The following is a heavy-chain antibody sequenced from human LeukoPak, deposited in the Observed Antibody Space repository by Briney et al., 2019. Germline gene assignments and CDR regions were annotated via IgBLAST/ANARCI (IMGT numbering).Heavy chain of an antibody. Sequence: GASVKVSCKASGYTFTSYDINWVRQGTGQGLEWMGWMNPNSGNTGYAQKFQGRVTMTRNTSISTAYMELSSLRSEDTAVYYCARVVAAYDGRSFDYWGQGILVTVSS. CDR1: GYTFTSYD. J-gene: IGHJ4*02. D-gene: IGHD2-15*01. CDR3: ARVVAAYDGRSFDY. CDR2: MNPNSGNT. V-gene: IGHV1-8*01.